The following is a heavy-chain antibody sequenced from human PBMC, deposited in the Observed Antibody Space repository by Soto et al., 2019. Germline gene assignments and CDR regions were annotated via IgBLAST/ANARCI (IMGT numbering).Heavy chain of an antibody. CDR2: IYSGGST. CDR3: ARDAPYYERSGYYWRTEHFSH. V-gene: IGHV3-66*01. CDR1: GFTVSSNY. D-gene: IGHD3-22*01. Sequence: GGSLRLSCAASGFTVSSNYMSWFRQAPGKGLEWVSVIYSGGSTYYADSVKGRFTISRDNSKNTLYLQMNSLRAEDTAVYYCARDAPYYERSGYYWRTEHFSHWGQGTLVPVAS. J-gene: IGHJ1*01.